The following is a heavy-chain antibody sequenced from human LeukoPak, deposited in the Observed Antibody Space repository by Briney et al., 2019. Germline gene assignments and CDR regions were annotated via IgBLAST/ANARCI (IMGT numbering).Heavy chain of an antibody. CDR1: GFTFSSYA. D-gene: IGHD3-10*01. CDR3: AKDKTYYYGSGTHFDY. V-gene: IGHV3-9*01. CDR2: ISWNSGSI. Sequence: GGSLRLSCAASGFTFSSYAMSWVRQAPGKGLGWVSGISWNSGSIGYADSVKGRFTISRDNAKNSLYLQMNSLRAEDTALYYCAKDKTYYYGSGTHFDYWGQGTLVTVSS. J-gene: IGHJ4*02.